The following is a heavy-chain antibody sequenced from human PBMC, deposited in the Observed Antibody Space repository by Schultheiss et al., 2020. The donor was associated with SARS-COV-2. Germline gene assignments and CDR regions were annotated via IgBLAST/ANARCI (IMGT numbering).Heavy chain of an antibody. J-gene: IGHJ4*02. V-gene: IGHV4-34*01. Sequence: SETLSLTCAVYGGSFSGYYWSWIRQPPGKGLEWIGYIYYSGSTYYNPSLKSRVTISVDTSKNQFSLKLSSVTAADTAVYYCARGSRLRFLEWLYPPPHYFDYWGQGTLVTVSS. CDR3: ARGSRLRFLEWLYPPPHYFDY. CDR1: GGSFSGYY. D-gene: IGHD3-3*01. CDR2: IYYSGST.